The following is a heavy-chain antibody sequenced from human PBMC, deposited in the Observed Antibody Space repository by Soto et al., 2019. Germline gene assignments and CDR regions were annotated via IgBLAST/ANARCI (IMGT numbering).Heavy chain of an antibody. V-gene: IGHV3-15*07. Sequence: PGGSLRLSCAASGFTFSNAWMNWIRQAPGKGLEWVGRIKTKADGGTTDYTAPVKGRFSISRDDSKNTLYLQMSRLKTEDTAVYYCTTSGLRYFDWLLDWGQGTLVTVSS. D-gene: IGHD3-9*01. CDR2: IKTKADGGTT. CDR3: TTSGLRYFDWLLD. CDR1: GFTFSNAW. J-gene: IGHJ4*02.